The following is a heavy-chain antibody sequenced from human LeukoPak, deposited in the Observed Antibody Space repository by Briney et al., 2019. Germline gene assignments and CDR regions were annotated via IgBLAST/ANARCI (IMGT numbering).Heavy chain of an antibody. CDR1: GYTFTSYG. J-gene: IGHJ5*02. CDR3: ARTAAAGTMNWFDP. D-gene: IGHD6-13*01. CDR2: ISAYNGNT. V-gene: IGHV1-18*01. Sequence: EASVKVSCKASGYTFTSYGISWVRQAPGQGLEWMGWISAYNGNTNYAQKLQGRVTVTTDTSTSTAYMELRSLRSDDTAVYYCARTAAAGTMNWFDPRGQGTLVTVSS.